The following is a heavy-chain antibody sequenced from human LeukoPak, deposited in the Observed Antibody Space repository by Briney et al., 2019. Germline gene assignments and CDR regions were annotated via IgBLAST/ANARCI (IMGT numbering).Heavy chain of an antibody. CDR2: IIPMFGTT. V-gene: IGHV1-69*05. J-gene: IGHJ5*02. CDR1: GGTFSSYA. D-gene: IGHD6-19*01. CDR3: AADSSGWYNWFDP. Sequence: ASVKVSCKASGGTFSSYAISWVRQAPGQGLEWMGGIIPMFGTTNYAQKFQGRVTITRDMSTSTAYMELSSLRSEDTAVYYCAADSSGWYNWFDPWGQGTLVTVSS.